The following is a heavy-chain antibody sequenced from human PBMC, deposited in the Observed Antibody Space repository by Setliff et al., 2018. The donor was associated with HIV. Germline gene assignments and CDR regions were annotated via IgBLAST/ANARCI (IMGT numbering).Heavy chain of an antibody. CDR3: ATGRLYYYMDV. CDR2: ISYSGST. V-gene: IGHV4-31*03. CDR1: GDSISRGGYY. J-gene: IGHJ6*03. D-gene: IGHD1-1*01. Sequence: SETLSLTCTVSGDSISRGGYYWSWIRQHPGGGLDWIGYISYSGSTFYNPSLKSRVTISLDTSYNQFSLKVKSVTAADTAVYYCATGRLYYYMDVWGKGTKVTVS.